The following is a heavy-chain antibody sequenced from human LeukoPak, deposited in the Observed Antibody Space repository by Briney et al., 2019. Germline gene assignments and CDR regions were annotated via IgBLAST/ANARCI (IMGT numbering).Heavy chain of an antibody. D-gene: IGHD4-17*01. V-gene: IGHV4-4*07. Sequence: SGTLSLTCTVSGSSISSYYWSWIRQPAGKGLEWIGRIYSSGSTNYNPSLKSRVTMSVDTSKNQFSLKLSSVTAADTAVYYCAGSTVTTYQDAFDIWGQGTMVTVSS. J-gene: IGHJ3*02. CDR3: AGSTVTTYQDAFDI. CDR2: IYSSGST. CDR1: GSSISSYY.